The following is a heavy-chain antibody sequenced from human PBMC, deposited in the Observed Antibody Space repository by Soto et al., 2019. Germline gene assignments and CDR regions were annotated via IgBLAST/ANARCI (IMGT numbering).Heavy chain of an antibody. D-gene: IGHD3-22*01. J-gene: IGHJ4*02. Sequence: QVQLVQSGAEVKKPGASVKVSCKASGYTFTSYDINWVRQATGQGLEWMGWMNPISGNTGYAQKFQGRVTMTRNTSISTAYMELSSLRSEDTAVYYCARAHYYDSSGYYPNFDYWGQGTLVTVSS. CDR3: ARAHYYDSSGYYPNFDY. V-gene: IGHV1-8*01. CDR2: MNPISGNT. CDR1: GYTFTSYD.